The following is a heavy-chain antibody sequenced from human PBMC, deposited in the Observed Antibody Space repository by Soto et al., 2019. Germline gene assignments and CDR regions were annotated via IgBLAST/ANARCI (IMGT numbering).Heavy chain of an antibody. CDR2: ISYDGSNK. CDR1: GFTFSSYG. D-gene: IGHD5-12*01. V-gene: IGHV3-30*18. Sequence: QLQLVESGGGVVQPGRSLRLSCAASGFTFSSYGMHWVRQAPGKGLEWVAVISYDGSNKYYADSVKGRFTISRDNSKNTLYLQMNSLRAEDTAVYYCAKDRLSPTRYDYLVSDGMDVWGQGTTVTVSS. J-gene: IGHJ6*02. CDR3: AKDRLSPTRYDYLVSDGMDV.